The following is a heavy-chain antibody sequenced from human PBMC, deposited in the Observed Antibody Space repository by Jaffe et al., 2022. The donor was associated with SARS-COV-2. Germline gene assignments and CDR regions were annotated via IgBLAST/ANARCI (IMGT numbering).Heavy chain of an antibody. D-gene: IGHD6-13*01. Sequence: QVQLVQSGAEVKKPGASVKVSCKASGYTFTAYLMHWVRQAPGQRLEWMGWINGGNGDTKYSQKFQGRVTITRDTSASTAYMELSSLRSEDTAVYYCARTTPRAAAGDYWGQGTLVTVSS. J-gene: IGHJ4*02. V-gene: IGHV1-3*01. CDR2: INGGNGDT. CDR1: GYTFTAYL. CDR3: ARTTPRAAAGDY.